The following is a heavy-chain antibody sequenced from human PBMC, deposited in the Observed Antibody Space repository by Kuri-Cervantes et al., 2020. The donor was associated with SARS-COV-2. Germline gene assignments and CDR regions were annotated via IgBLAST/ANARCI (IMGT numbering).Heavy chain of an antibody. D-gene: IGHD4-17*01. CDR3: ATGPGVVGDYVGRWFDP. Sequence: ASVPVSCQASGYTFTSYGISWVRQAPGQGLEWMGWISAYNGNTNYAQKLQGRVTMTTDTSTSTAYMELWSLRSEDTAVYYCATGPGVVGDYVGRWFDPWGQGTLVTVSS. V-gene: IGHV1-18*04. J-gene: IGHJ5*02. CDR1: GYTFTSYG. CDR2: ISAYNGNT.